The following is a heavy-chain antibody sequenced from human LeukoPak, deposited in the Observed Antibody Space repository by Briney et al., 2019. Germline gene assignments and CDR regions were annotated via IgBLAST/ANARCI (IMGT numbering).Heavy chain of an antibody. CDR2: INHSGST. J-gene: IGHJ6*02. CDR3: ARDSRLLWFGESYYGMDV. D-gene: IGHD3-10*01. V-gene: IGHV4-34*01. CDR1: GGSFSGCY. Sequence: SETLSLTCAVYGGSFSGCYWSWIRQPPGKGLEWIGEINHSGSTNYNPSLKSRVTISVDTSKNQFSLKLSSVTAADTAVYYCARDSRLLWFGESYYGMDVWGQGTTVTVSS.